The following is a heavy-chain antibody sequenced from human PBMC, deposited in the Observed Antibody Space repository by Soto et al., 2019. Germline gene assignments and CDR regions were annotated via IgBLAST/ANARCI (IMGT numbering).Heavy chain of an antibody. Sequence: GGSLRLSCAASGFTFSSYSMNWVRQAPGKGLEWVSSISVSSTTMYYADSVKGRFTISRDNARNSLYLQMNSLRAEDTAVYFCARDKRDLRFLEWSYYFDYWGQGTLVTVSS. CDR3: ARDKRDLRFLEWSYYFDY. D-gene: IGHD3-3*01. J-gene: IGHJ4*02. V-gene: IGHV3-48*01. CDR2: ISVSSTTM. CDR1: GFTFSSYS.